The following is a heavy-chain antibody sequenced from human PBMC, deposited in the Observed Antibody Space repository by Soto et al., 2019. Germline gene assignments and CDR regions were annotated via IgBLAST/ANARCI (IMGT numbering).Heavy chain of an antibody. CDR2: ISGSGST. CDR1: GGCVSSGYNY. CDR3: ATESGSTYGYFDY. D-gene: IGHD5-18*01. V-gene: IGHV4-30-4*01. J-gene: IGHJ4*02. Sequence: PSETLSLTCTVSGGCVSSGYNYWSWLRQSPGKGLEWIGYISGSGSTGYNPSLKNRLTMSVDRSKNQFTLRLTSVTAADTAVYFCATESGSTYGYFDYWGQGTQVTVSS.